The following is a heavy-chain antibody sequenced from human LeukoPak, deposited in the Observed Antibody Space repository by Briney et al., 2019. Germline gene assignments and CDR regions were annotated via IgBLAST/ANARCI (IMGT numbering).Heavy chain of an antibody. J-gene: IGHJ3*02. Sequence: SETLSLTCTVSGDSISSSSYCWDWIRQPPGKGLEWIGNIYNSANTHYNPSLKTRITMSADTSKNQFSLKLNSVTAADTGIYYCARHSRTGYIGYENAFDIWGQGTMVTVSS. V-gene: IGHV4-39*01. CDR2: IYNSANT. D-gene: IGHD5-12*01. CDR1: GDSISSSSYC. CDR3: ARHSRTGYIGYENAFDI.